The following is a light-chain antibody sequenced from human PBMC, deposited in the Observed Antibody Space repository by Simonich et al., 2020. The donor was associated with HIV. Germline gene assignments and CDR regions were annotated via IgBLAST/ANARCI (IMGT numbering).Light chain of an antibody. J-gene: IGLJ2*01. CDR1: SSNIGAGYD. Sequence: QSVLTQPPSVSGAPGQRVTISCTGSSSNIGAGYDVHWYQQLPGTAPKLLIYSNNNRPSGVPDRFSGSKSGTSASLAITGLQAEDEADYYCSSYVGTNSVFGGGTKLTVL. V-gene: IGLV1-40*01. CDR2: SNN. CDR3: SSYVGTNSV.